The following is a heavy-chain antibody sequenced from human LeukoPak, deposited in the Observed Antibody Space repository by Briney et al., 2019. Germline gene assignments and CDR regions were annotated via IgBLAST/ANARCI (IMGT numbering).Heavy chain of an antibody. CDR1: GYTFTDYY. CDR2: INHNSGGT. Sequence: ASVKVSCKASGYTFTDYYMHWVRQAPGQGLEWMGRINHNSGGTNYAQKFQGRVTMTRDTSISTAYMELSRLRSDDTAVYYCAREGFWSGYYTHNWFDPWGQGTLVTVSS. J-gene: IGHJ5*02. CDR3: AREGFWSGYYTHNWFDP. V-gene: IGHV1-2*06. D-gene: IGHD3-3*01.